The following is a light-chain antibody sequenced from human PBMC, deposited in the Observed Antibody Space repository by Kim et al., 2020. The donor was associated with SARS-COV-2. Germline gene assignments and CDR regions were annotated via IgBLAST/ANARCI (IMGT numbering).Light chain of an antibody. J-gene: IGKJ5*01. Sequence: ASVGDRVTITCQASEDVSGYFNWYQQKPGRAPKVLIRDAANLQGGVPSRFSRGGYGTEFSLTISSLQPEDLGTYYCQQCDVPPFTFGPGTRLDIK. CDR1: EDVSGY. V-gene: IGKV1-33*01. CDR3: QQCDVPPFT. CDR2: DAA.